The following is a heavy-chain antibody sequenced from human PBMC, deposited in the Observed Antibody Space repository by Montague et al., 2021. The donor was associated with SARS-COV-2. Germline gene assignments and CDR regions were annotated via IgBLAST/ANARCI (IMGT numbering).Heavy chain of an antibody. CDR2: IYSGGSST. Sequence: SLSLSCSASGFTFSSYAMSWVRQAPGEGLEWVSVIYSGGSSTYYADSVKGRFTISRDNSKNTLYLQMNSLRAEDTAVYYCATTTGLGSWGQGTLVTVSS. J-gene: IGHJ5*02. D-gene: IGHD4-17*01. V-gene: IGHV3-23*03. CDR3: ATTTGLGS. CDR1: GFTFSSYA.